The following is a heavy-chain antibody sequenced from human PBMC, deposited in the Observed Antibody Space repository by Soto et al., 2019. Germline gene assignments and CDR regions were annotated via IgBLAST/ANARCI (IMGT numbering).Heavy chain of an antibody. CDR3: ARVRRKSTAYFDY. CDR1: GGSFSGYY. V-gene: IGHV4-34*01. D-gene: IGHD4-17*01. J-gene: IGHJ4*02. CDR2: INHSGST. Sequence: PSETMSLTCAVYGGSFSGYYWSWIRQPPGKGLEWIGEINHSGSTNYNPSLKSRVTISVDTSKNQFSLKLSSVTAADTAVYYCARVRRKSTAYFDYWGQGTLVTVSS.